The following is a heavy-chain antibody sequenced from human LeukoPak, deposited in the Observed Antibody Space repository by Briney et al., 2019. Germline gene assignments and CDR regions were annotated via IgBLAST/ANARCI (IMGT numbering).Heavy chain of an antibody. Sequence: ASVKVPCKASGYTFTGYYMHWVRQAPGQGLEWMGWINPNSGGTNYAQKFQGRVTMTRDTSISTAYMELSRLRSDDTAVYYCARLPILGYCSGGSCYYWFDPWGQGTLVTVSS. CDR1: GYTFTGYY. CDR3: ARLPILGYCSGGSCYYWFDP. CDR2: INPNSGGT. V-gene: IGHV1-2*02. D-gene: IGHD2-15*01. J-gene: IGHJ5*02.